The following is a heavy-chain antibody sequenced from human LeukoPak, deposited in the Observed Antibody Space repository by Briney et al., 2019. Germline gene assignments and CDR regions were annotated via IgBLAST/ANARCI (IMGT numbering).Heavy chain of an antibody. CDR3: AKDLMITFGGVIVPFDN. D-gene: IGHD3-16*02. CDR2: ISGSGGTT. J-gene: IGHJ4*02. CDR1: GFTFSSYA. Sequence: GGSLRLSCAASGFTFSSYAMSWVRQAPGKGLEWVSAISGSGGTTYYADSVKGRFTISRDNSKNTLYVQMNSLRADDTAVYYCAKDLMITFGGVIVPFDNWGQGTLVTVSS. V-gene: IGHV3-23*01.